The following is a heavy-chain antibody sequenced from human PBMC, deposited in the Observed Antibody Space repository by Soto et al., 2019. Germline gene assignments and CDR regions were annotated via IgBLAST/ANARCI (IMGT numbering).Heavy chain of an antibody. D-gene: IGHD1-1*01. V-gene: IGHV3-11*06. CDR2: SSNSGTFS. CDR1: GFTFSDYY. Sequence: GSLRLSCEGSGFTFSDYYISWIRQAPGKGLEWISYSSNSGTFSRYADSVKGRFSISRDNTKNLLYLQMNSLRAEDTAVYYCARSGDNYNRLDYWGQGTPVTVSS. CDR3: ARSGDNYNRLDY. J-gene: IGHJ4*02.